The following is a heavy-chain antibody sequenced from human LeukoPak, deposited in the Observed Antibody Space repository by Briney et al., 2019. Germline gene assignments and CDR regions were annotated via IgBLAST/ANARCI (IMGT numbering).Heavy chain of an antibody. CDR2: IMPTSGTA. J-gene: IGHJ5*01. CDR3: ATSAYCYSGLCYWFDS. CDR1: GGTFSSHV. Sequence: SETVSRKASGGTFSSHVISWVRQAPGQGLEWMGGIMPTSGTAVDTHKFQGRLTITAVESTSTASMDLNSLRSEDTAMYYCATSAYCYSGLCYWFDSWGQGTLVTVSS. D-gene: IGHD2-8*01. V-gene: IGHV1-69*13.